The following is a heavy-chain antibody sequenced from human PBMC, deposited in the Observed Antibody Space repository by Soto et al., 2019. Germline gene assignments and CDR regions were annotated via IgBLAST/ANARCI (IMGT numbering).Heavy chain of an antibody. CDR2: ISAYNGNT. CDR3: ASGDGHVATAMVTLDY. J-gene: IGHJ4*02. V-gene: IGHV1-18*01. CDR1: GYTFTSYG. Sequence: ASVKVSCKASGYTFTSYGISWVRQAPGQGLEWMGWISAYNGNTNYAQKLQGRVTMTTDTSTSTAYMELRSLRSDDTAVYYCASGDGHVATAMVTLDYWGQGTLVTVSS. D-gene: IGHD5-18*01.